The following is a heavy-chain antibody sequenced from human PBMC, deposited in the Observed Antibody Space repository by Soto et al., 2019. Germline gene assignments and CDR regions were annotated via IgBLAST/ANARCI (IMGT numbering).Heavy chain of an antibody. CDR1: GGTFSSYT. Sequence: QVQLVQSGAEVKKPGSSVKVSCKASGGTFSSYTISWVRQAPGQGLEWMGRIIPILGIANYAQKFQGRVTITADKSTRTAYMALSSLRAEDPAVYYCAREGDGYNSRGDWDDSWGQGTMVTVSS. J-gene: IGHJ4*02. CDR3: AREGDGYNSRGDWDDS. V-gene: IGHV1-69*08. D-gene: IGHD5-12*01. CDR2: IIPILGIA.